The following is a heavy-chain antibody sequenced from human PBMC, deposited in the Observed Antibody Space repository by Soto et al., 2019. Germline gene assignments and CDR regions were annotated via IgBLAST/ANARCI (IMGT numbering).Heavy chain of an antibody. CDR1: GYTFTSYA. D-gene: IGHD6-19*01. CDR2: INAGNGNT. V-gene: IGHV1-3*01. J-gene: IGHJ4*02. CDR3: ARGGGYSSVWFDYFDY. Sequence: QVLLVQSGAEVKKPGASVKVSCKASGYTFTSYAMHWVRQAPGQRLEWMGWINAGNGNTKYSQKFQGRVTITRDTSASTDHMELSSLRSEDTAVYYCARGGGYSSVWFDYFDYWGQGTLVTVSS.